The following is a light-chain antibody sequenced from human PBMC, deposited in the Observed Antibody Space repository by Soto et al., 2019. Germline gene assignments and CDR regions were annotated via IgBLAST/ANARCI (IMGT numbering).Light chain of an antibody. Sequence: QSVLTQPASVSGSPGQSITISCTGTNSDVGTYNHVSWYQQHPGKAPKLMIYDVSNRPSGVSNRFSGSKSGNTASLTIYGLQAEDEADYYCSSYTTSTALGVFGTGTKLTGL. V-gene: IGLV2-14*01. CDR1: NSDVGTYNH. J-gene: IGLJ1*01. CDR2: DVS. CDR3: SSYTTSTALGV.